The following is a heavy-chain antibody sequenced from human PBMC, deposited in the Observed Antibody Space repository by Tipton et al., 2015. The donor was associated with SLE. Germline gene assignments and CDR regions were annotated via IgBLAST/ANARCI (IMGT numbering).Heavy chain of an antibody. J-gene: IGHJ3*02. V-gene: IGHV4-39*01. CDR2: IRYGGST. Sequence: TLSLTCTVSGDSITSSDYYWGWIRQPPGKGLQWIGSIRYGGSTFYNPSLQSRVTISVDTPKNQFSLRLTSGTAADTAVYYCARRRGYCTNAPCIDTFDIWGQGTMVTVSS. CDR1: GDSITSSDYY. CDR3: ARRRGYCTNAPCIDTFDI. D-gene: IGHD2-8*01.